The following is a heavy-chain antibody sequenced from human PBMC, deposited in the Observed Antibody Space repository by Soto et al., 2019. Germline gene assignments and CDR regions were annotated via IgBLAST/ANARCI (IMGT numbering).Heavy chain of an antibody. V-gene: IGHV3-21*01. CDR3: ARGKGMDV. Sequence: EVQLVESGGGLVKPGGSLRLSCAASGFIFSSYSMNWVRQAPGKGLEWVSSISGGSSFIYYADSVKGRFTISRDNAKNSLYLQMNSLRAEDTAVYCARGKGMDVWGQGTTVTVSS. CDR2: ISGGSSFI. J-gene: IGHJ6*02. CDR1: GFIFSSYS.